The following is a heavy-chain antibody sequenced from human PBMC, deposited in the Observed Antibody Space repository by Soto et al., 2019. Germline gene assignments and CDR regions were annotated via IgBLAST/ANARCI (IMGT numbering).Heavy chain of an antibody. CDR1: SGSISSSNW. D-gene: IGHD3-3*01. Sequence: PSETLSLTCAVSSGSISSSNWWGWVRQPPGKGLEWIGEIYHSGSTNYNPSLKSRVTISVDKSKNQFSLKLSSVTAADTAVYYCARFTRITIFGVAPEIDYSGQGPLVTVSS. CDR3: ARFTRITIFGVAPEIDY. CDR2: IYHSGST. V-gene: IGHV4-4*02. J-gene: IGHJ4*02.